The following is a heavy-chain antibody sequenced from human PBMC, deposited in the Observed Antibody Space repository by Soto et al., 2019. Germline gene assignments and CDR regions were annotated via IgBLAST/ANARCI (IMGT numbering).Heavy chain of an antibody. CDR3: ARGWTGYSYGYHGSDY. D-gene: IGHD5-18*01. J-gene: IGHJ4*02. CDR2: IYSGGST. V-gene: IGHV3-53*01. Sequence: EVQLVESGGGLIQPGGSLRLSCAASGFTVSSNYMSWVRQAPGKGLEWVSVIYSGGSTYYADSVKGRFTISRDNSKNTLYLQMNSLSAEDTAVYYCARGWTGYSYGYHGSDYWGQGTLVTVSS. CDR1: GFTVSSNY.